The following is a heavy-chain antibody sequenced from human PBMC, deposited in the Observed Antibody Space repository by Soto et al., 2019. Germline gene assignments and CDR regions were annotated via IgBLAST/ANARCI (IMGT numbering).Heavy chain of an antibody. CDR3: ARGSRYQLRIYYYYYMDV. V-gene: IGHV4-34*01. CDR2: INHSGTT. D-gene: IGHD2-2*01. Sequence: QVQLQQWGAGLLKPSETLSLTCAVYGGSFSGYYWSWIRQPPGKVLDGIGEINHSGTTNYNPSLKSRRTISVDTSKTQFSLKLSSVTAADTAVYYCARGSRYQLRIYYYYYMDVWGKGTTVTVSS. CDR1: GGSFSGYY. J-gene: IGHJ6*03.